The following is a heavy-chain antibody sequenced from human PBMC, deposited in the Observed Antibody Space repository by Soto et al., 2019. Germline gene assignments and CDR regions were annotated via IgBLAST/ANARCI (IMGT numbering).Heavy chain of an antibody. D-gene: IGHD5-18*01. CDR1: GGSISSGDYY. J-gene: IGHJ6*02. CDR2: IYYSGST. Sequence: SETLSLTCTVSGGSISSGDYYWSWIRQPPGKGLEWIGYIYYSGSTYYNPSLKSRVTISVDTSKNQFSLKLSSVTAADTAVYYCARVPAMVTRRYYYYYGMDVWGQGTTVT. V-gene: IGHV4-30-4*01. CDR3: ARVPAMVTRRYYYYYGMDV.